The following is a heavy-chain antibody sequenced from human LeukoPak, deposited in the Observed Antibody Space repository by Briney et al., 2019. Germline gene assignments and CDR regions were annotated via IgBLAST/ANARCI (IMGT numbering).Heavy chain of an antibody. CDR2: ISGSGGST. J-gene: IGHJ4*02. V-gene: IGHV3-23*01. CDR1: GFTCSSYA. D-gene: IGHD3-3*01. CDR3: AKGAYYDFWSGYYADY. Sequence: GGSLRLSCAASGFTCSSYAMSWVRQAPGKGLEWVSAISGSGGSTYYADSVKGRFTISRDNSKNTLYLQMNSLRAEDTAVYYCAKGAYYDFWSGYYADYWGQGTLVTVSS.